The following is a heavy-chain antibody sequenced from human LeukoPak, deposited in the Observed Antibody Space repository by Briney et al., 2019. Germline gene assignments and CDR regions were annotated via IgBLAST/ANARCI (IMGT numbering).Heavy chain of an antibody. CDR3: ARGRVFNYYGSGSYYDNRASFDY. D-gene: IGHD3-10*01. V-gene: IGHV1-8*01. J-gene: IGHJ4*02. CDR2: MNPNSGNT. CDR1: GYTFTSYD. Sequence: ASVKVSCKASGYTFTSYDINWVRQATGQGREWMGWMNPNSGNTGYAQKFQGRVTMTRNTSISTAYMELSSLRSEDTAVYYCARGRVFNYYGSGSYYDNRASFDYWGQGTLVTVSS.